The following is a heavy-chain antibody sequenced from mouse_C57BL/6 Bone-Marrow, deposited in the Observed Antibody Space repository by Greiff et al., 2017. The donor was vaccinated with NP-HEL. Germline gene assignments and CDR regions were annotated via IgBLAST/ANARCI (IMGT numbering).Heavy chain of an antibody. Sequence: EVQLQQSGAELVRPGSSVKMSCKTSGYTFTSYGINWVKQRPGQGLEWIGYIYIGNGYTEYNVKFKGKATLTSDTSSSTAYMQLSSLTSEDSAIYVCARSGLPGPYYFDYWGQGTTLTVSS. CDR3: ARSGLPGPYYFDY. CDR1: GYTFTSYG. D-gene: IGHD3-1*01. CDR2: IYIGNGYT. J-gene: IGHJ2*01. V-gene: IGHV1-58*01.